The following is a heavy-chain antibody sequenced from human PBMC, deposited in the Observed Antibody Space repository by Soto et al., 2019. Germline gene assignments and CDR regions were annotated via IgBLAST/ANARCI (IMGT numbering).Heavy chain of an antibody. Sequence: PXGSLLRSCAGSGFIFGHSTMTWVRQAPGKGLEWISAISGRGDSTYYADAVKGRFTISRDNSKNSLYLQMNSLRFDDTAIYYCAKAMDGIDDYFYAMGVWGQGTTVTVSS. CDR2: ISGRGDST. V-gene: IGHV3-23*01. D-gene: IGHD2-21*01. CDR1: GFIFGHST. CDR3: AKAMDGIDDYFYAMGV. J-gene: IGHJ6*02.